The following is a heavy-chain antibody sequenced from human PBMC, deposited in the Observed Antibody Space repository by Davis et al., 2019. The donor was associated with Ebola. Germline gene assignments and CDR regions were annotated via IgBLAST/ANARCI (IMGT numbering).Heavy chain of an antibody. D-gene: IGHD3-22*01. J-gene: IGHJ4*02. CDR3: ARDFDRVRE. CDR2: INPDGGRT. CDR1: GFTFSSYW. V-gene: IGHV3-74*01. Sequence: GESLKISCVASGFTFSSYWMHWVRQAPGKGPVWVSRINPDGGRTDYTDSVKGRFTISRDNAKNTVYLEMNSLKAEDTAVYYCARDFDRVREWGQGTLVTVSS.